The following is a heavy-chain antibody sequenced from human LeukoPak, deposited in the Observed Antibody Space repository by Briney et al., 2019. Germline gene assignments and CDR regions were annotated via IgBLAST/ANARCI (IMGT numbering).Heavy chain of an antibody. CDR3: AREGSYDMNLVCHFDY. D-gene: IGHD3-9*01. Sequence: PSETLSLTCTVSGGSISSYYWSWIRQPPGKGLEWIGYIYYSGSTNYNPSLKSRITISVDTSKNQFSLKLSSVTAADTAVYYCAREGSYDMNLVCHFDYWGQGTLVTVSS. CDR1: GGSISSYY. J-gene: IGHJ4*02. CDR2: IYYSGST. V-gene: IGHV4-59*01.